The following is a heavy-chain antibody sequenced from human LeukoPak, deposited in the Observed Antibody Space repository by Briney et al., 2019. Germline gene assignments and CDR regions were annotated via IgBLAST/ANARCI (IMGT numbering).Heavy chain of an antibody. J-gene: IGHJ4*02. D-gene: IGHD6-13*01. CDR2: INPGDSDP. V-gene: IGHV5-51*01. CDR1: GYTFNAYW. Sequence: GESLKISCQASGYTFNAYWIGWVRQMPGKGLEWMGIINPGDSDPRYSPSFQGRATISADRSISTAYLQWSSLKASDTAMYYCARHGVGSSWFGFDYWGQGTLVTVSS. CDR3: ARHGVGSSWFGFDY.